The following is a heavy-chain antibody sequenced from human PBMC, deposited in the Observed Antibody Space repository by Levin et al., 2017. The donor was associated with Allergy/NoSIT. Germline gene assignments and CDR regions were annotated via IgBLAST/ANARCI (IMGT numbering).Heavy chain of an antibody. D-gene: IGHD1-1*01. CDR2: IYPGDSDT. J-gene: IGHJ4*02. V-gene: IGHV5-51*01. Sequence: NAGGSLRLSCKGSGYSFTSCWIAWVRQMPGKGLEWMGIIYPGDSDTRYNPSFQGQVTISADKSINTAYVQWSSLKASDTAMYYCARRGAGLEYFDLWGQGTLVTVSS. CDR1: GYSFTSCW. CDR3: ARRGAGLEYFDL.